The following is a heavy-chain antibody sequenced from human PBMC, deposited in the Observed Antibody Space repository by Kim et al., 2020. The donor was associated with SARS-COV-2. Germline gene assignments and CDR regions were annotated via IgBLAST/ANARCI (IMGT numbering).Heavy chain of an antibody. Sequence: GGSLRLSCAASGFAFGNYWMYWVRQAPGKGLVWVSRIKSDGYTTTYADSVKGRFTISRDDAKNTLYLQMNSLRVEDAATYYCARGNNGSFDYWGQGTLVTVSS. CDR1: GFAFGNYW. CDR2: IKSDGYTT. V-gene: IGHV3-74*01. D-gene: IGHD1-26*01. CDR3: ARGNNGSFDY. J-gene: IGHJ4*02.